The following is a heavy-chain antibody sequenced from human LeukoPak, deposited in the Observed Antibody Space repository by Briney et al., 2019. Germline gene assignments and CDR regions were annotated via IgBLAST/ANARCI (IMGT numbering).Heavy chain of an antibody. CDR1: GFTFSSYG. V-gene: IGHV3-30*03. Sequence: GGSLRLSCAASGFTFSSYGMPWVRQAPGKGLEWVAVISYDGSNKYYAHSVEGRFTISRDNSKNTLYLQMDSLRAEDTAVYYCARDRAWNYFDYWGQGTLVTVSS. D-gene: IGHD3-3*01. CDR3: ARDRAWNYFDY. J-gene: IGHJ4*02. CDR2: ISYDGSNK.